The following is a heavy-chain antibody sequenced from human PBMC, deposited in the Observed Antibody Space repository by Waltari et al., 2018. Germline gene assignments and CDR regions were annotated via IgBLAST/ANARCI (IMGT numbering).Heavy chain of an antibody. Sequence: QVQLVQSGAEVKKPGASVRVSCKLSGYTLNELSMGWVRQARGKGHGWVGGFDPKEGKTSYAGKFQGRVTMTEDTSTDTAYMELSSLKSEDTAVYYCATSSPLIWGSYNGWDVWGQGTTVTVSS. V-gene: IGHV1-24*01. CDR1: GYTLNELS. CDR3: ATSSPLIWGSYNGWDV. D-gene: IGHD3-16*01. J-gene: IGHJ6*02. CDR2: FDPKEGKT.